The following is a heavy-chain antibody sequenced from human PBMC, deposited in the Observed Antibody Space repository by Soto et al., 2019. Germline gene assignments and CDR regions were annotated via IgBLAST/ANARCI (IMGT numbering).Heavy chain of an antibody. Sequence: ASVKVSCKASGGTFSSYTISWVRQAPGQGLKWMGRIIPILGIANYAQKFQGRVTITADKSTSTAYMELSSLRSEDTAVYYCASLDQAIFGVVTDHYYYYMDVWGKGTTVTVSS. D-gene: IGHD3-3*01. CDR3: ASLDQAIFGVVTDHYYYYMDV. CDR2: IIPILGIA. J-gene: IGHJ6*03. V-gene: IGHV1-69*02. CDR1: GGTFSSYT.